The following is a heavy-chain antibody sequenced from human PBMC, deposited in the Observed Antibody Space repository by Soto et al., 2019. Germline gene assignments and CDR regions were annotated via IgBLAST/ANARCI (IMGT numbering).Heavy chain of an antibody. CDR1: GFTFSSYA. J-gene: IGHJ4*02. V-gene: IGHV3-64*01. CDR3: AREGTGYSHFDY. Sequence: EVQLVESGGGLVQPGGSLRLSCAASGFTFSSYAMHWVRQAPGKGLEYVSAISSNGGSTYYANSVKGRFTISRDNSKNTLYLQMGSLRAEDMAVYYCAREGTGYSHFDYWGQGTLVTVSS. D-gene: IGHD3-9*01. CDR2: ISSNGGST.